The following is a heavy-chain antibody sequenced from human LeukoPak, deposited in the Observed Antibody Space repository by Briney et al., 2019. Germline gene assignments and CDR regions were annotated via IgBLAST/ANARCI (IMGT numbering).Heavy chain of an antibody. CDR2: ISYDGSNK. D-gene: IGHD3-16*01. CDR3: ARDIYDYVWGSYHVFDY. CDR1: GFTFSSYA. Sequence: GSLRLSCAASGFTFSSYAMHWVRQAPGKGLEWVAVISYDGSNKYYADSVKGRFTISRDNSKNTLYLQMNSLRAEDTAVYYCARDIYDYVWGSYHVFDYWGQGTLVTVSS. V-gene: IGHV3-30-3*01. J-gene: IGHJ4*02.